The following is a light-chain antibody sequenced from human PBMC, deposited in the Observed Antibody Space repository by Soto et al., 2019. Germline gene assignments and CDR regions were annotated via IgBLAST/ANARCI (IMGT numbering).Light chain of an antibody. Sequence: QSALTQPASVAGSPGQSITLSCTGTSSDVGGYNYVSWYHQHPGKAPKLMIYEVSNRPSGVSNRFSGSKSGNTTSLTISGHQAEDEADYYCSSYTSSSTPDVFGTGTKLTVL. CDR2: EVS. V-gene: IGLV2-14*01. CDR1: SSDVGGYNY. J-gene: IGLJ1*01. CDR3: SSYTSSSTPDV.